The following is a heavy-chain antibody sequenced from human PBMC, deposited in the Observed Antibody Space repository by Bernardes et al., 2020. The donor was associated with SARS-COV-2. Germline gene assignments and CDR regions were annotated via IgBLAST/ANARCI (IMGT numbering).Heavy chain of an antibody. CDR1: GFTFSSYW. J-gene: IGHJ5*01. D-gene: IGHD7-27*01. CDR2: INEDGSAN. Sequence: GGSLSLSCAASGFTFSSYWMSWVRQAPGKGLEWLANINEDGSANTHVDSVKGRFTISRDNAKNSLFLQMNSLRSEDTAVYFCAKDKLGGSFDSWGQGTLVTVSS. V-gene: IGHV3-7*01. CDR3: AKDKLGGSFDS.